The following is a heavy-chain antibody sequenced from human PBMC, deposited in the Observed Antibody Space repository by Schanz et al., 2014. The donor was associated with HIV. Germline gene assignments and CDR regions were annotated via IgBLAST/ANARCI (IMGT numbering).Heavy chain of an antibody. CDR1: GFTFNNYN. J-gene: IGHJ6*02. Sequence: EVQLVESGGGLEQPGGSLRISCAASGFTFNNYNMNWVRQAPGQGLEWVSYISRDSSIIFYADSVKGRFTISRDNAKNSMYLQINSLRDYYTAAYYCVRDAGAAAEMDVWGQGTTVIVSS. V-gene: IGHV3-48*02. CDR3: VRDAGAAAEMDV. D-gene: IGHD3-10*01. CDR2: ISRDSSII.